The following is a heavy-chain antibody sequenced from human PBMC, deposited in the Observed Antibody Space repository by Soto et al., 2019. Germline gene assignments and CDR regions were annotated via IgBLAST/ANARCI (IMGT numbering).Heavy chain of an antibody. J-gene: IGHJ3*02. V-gene: IGHV4-30-2*02. D-gene: IGHD3-10*01. Sequence: TLSLTCAVSGGSISSGGYSWSWIRQPPGKGLEWIGYMYHSGSTYYNPSLKSRVTISIDRSKNQFSLKLSSGTAANTAVYYCARRGTMVRDAFDIWGQGTMVT. CDR3: ARRGTMVRDAFDI. CDR2: MYHSGST. CDR1: GGSISSGGYS.